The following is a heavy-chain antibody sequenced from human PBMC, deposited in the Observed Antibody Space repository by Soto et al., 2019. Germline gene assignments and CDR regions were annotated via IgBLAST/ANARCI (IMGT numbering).Heavy chain of an antibody. V-gene: IGHV3-23*01. D-gene: IGHD7-27*01. J-gene: IGHJ2*01. CDR3: ARKILGSTSRPDYWYFDL. CDR2: ISGGGDAT. CDR1: GFTFINYA. Sequence: EVQRSQSGGGLVQPGGSLRLSCTGSGFTFINYAMNWVRQAPGKGLEWVSSISGGGDATFFANSVRGRFTISRDNSDNTVTLQMNSLGVDDTAVYYCARKILGSTSRPDYWYFDLWGRGTRVTVSS.